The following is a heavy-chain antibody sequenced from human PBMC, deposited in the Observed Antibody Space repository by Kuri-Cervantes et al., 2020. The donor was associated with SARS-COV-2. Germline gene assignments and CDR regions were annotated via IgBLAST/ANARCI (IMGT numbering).Heavy chain of an antibody. D-gene: IGHD6-19*01. CDR2: IYSGGST. J-gene: IGHJ1*01. CDR3: ARGYSSGLEYFQH. Sequence: GGSLRLSCAASGFTVSSNYMSWVRQAPGKGLEWVSVIYSGGSTYYADSVKGRFTISRDNSKNTLYLQMNSLRAEDTAVYYCARGYSSGLEYFQHWGQGTLVTVSS. CDR1: GFTVSSNY. V-gene: IGHV3-53*05.